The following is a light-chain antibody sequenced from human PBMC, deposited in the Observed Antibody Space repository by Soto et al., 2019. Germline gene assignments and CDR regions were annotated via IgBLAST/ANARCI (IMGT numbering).Light chain of an antibody. CDR2: DVS. Sequence: QSALTQPASMSGSPGQSITISCTGTSSDVGAYHYVSWYQHHPGKAPKLMIYDVSYRPSGVSNRFSGSKSGNTASLTISGLQVEDAADYYCSSYASGSTVVFGGGTQLTVL. CDR3: SSYASGSTVV. J-gene: IGLJ2*01. CDR1: SSDVGAYHY. V-gene: IGLV2-14*03.